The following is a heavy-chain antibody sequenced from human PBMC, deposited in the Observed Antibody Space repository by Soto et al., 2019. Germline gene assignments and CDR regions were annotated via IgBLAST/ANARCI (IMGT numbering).Heavy chain of an antibody. CDR3: AKTYYDFWSGFDP. CDR2: MNPNSGNT. CDR1: GYTFTSYD. J-gene: IGHJ5*02. V-gene: IGHV1-8*01. Sequence: ASVKVSCKASGYTFTSYDINWVRQATGQGLEWMGWMNPNSGNTGYAQKFQGRVTMTRNTSISTAYMELSSLRSADTAVYYCAKTYYDFWSGFDPGGRGTLLPISS. D-gene: IGHD3-3*01.